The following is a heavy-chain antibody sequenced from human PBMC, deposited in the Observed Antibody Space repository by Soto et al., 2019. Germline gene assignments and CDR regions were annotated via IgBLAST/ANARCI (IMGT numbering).Heavy chain of an antibody. Sequence: EVQLVESGGGLVKPGGSLRVSCAASGFIFSHAWMTWVRQAPGKGLEWVGHIKSNIDGGTTDYAAPVKGRFTISRDDSKNTVYLQMNSLKTEDTAVYYCTKDLPYTFGGVIAYWGQGTLVTVSS. V-gene: IGHV3-15*01. CDR3: TKDLPYTFGGVIAY. CDR1: GFIFSHAW. J-gene: IGHJ4*02. D-gene: IGHD3-16*02. CDR2: IKSNIDGGTT.